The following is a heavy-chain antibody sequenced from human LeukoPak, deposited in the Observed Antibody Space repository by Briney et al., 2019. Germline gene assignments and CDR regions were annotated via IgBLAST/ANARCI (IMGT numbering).Heavy chain of an antibody. D-gene: IGHD5-18*01. CDR3: ARRGVRYNYGHDY. V-gene: IGHV4-39*07. CDR2: IYYIGST. J-gene: IGHJ4*02. Sequence: SETLSLTCTVSGGSISSSSYYWGWIRQPPGKGLEWIGSIYYIGSTYYNPSLKSRVTISVDTSKNQFSLKLSSVTAADTAVYYCARRGVRYNYGHDYWGQGTLVTVSS. CDR1: GGSISSSSYY.